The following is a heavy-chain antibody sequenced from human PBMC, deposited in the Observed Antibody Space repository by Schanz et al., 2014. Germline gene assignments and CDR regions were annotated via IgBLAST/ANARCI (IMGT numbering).Heavy chain of an antibody. V-gene: IGHV1-69*08. CDR3: AREVGLYDRSWFDP. CDR1: GGTFSSDT. CDR2: IVPIAGIT. Sequence: QVHLVQSGAEVKKPGSSVKVSCTASGGTFSSDTFSWVRQAPGQGLEWMGRIVPIAGITNYAQRFQGRVTITADKSSDTAYMEMSSLRAEDTAVYYCAREVGLYDRSWFDPWGQGTLVTVSS. D-gene: IGHD3-22*01. J-gene: IGHJ5*02.